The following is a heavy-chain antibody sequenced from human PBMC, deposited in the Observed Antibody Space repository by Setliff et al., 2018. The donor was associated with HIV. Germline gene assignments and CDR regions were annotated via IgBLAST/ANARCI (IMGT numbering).Heavy chain of an antibody. J-gene: IGHJ4*01. Sequence: ASVKVSCKASGYTFITYYMHWVRQAPGQGLEWMGIINPSGGSTNYAQKFQGRVTMTRDTSTSTVYMELSSLRSEDTATYYCARVPSGAAGLVRAGFYFWGQGTLVTVSS. CDR2: INPSGGST. CDR3: ARVPSGAAGLVRAGFYF. D-gene: IGHD6-25*01. V-gene: IGHV1-46*01. CDR1: GYTFITYY.